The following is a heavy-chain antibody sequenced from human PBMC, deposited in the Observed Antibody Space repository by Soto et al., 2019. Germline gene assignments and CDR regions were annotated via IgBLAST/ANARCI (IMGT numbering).Heavy chain of an antibody. CDR3: SKWSGYGAS. Sequence: EVHLLDSGGGLVQPGGSLRLSCAASGFTFSSHSMTWVRQAPGKGLEWISGISNTNVDTFYAESVKGRFTIPRDNSTNPVSLQTLSLRPNNTARYFCSKWSGYGASWGPGPLLIVSS. CDR2: ISNTNVDT. J-gene: IGHJ4*02. CDR1: GFTFSSHS. V-gene: IGHV3-23*01. D-gene: IGHD5-18*01.